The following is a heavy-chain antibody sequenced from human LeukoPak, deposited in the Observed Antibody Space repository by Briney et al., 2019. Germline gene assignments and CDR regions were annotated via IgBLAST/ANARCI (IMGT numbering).Heavy chain of an antibody. CDR2: ISGSEGTT. Sequence: GGSLRLSCAASGFTFSSSAMTWVRQAPGKGLEWVSVISGSEGTTYYADSVKGRFTISRDISKNTLYLQMNSLRADDTAVYYCAKGTIVVVITNEGDAFDIWGQGAMVTVSS. D-gene: IGHD3-22*01. V-gene: IGHV3-23*01. CDR3: AKGTIVVVITNEGDAFDI. J-gene: IGHJ3*02. CDR1: GFTFSSSA.